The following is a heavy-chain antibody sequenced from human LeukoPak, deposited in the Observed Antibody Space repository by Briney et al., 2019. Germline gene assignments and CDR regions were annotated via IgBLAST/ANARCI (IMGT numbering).Heavy chain of an antibody. CDR1: GGSFSGYY. CDR2: INHSGST. D-gene: IGHD6-19*01. CDR3: ARGPEGIAVALIDY. V-gene: IGHV4-34*01. J-gene: IGHJ4*02. Sequence: SETLSLTCAVYGGSFSGYYWSWIRQPPGKGLEWIGEINHSGSTNYNPSLKSRVTISVDTSKNQFSLKLSSVTAADTAVYYCARGPEGIAVALIDYWGQGTLVTVSS.